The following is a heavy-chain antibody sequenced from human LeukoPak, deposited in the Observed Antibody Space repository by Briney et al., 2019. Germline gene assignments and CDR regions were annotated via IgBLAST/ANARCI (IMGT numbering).Heavy chain of an antibody. V-gene: IGHV4-59*01. CDR2: IYYSGST. CDR1: GGSISSYY. J-gene: IGHJ6*03. CDR3: ARDRYYYYMDV. Sequence: KASETLSPTCTVSGGSISSYYWSWIRQPPGKGLEWIGYIYYSGSTNYNPSLKSRVTISVDTSKNQFSLKLSSVTAADTAVYYCARDRYYYYMDVWGKGTTVTVSS.